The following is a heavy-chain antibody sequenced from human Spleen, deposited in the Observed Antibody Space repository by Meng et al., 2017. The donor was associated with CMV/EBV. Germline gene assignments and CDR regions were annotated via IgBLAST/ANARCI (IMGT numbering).Heavy chain of an antibody. CDR1: GFTFSTHS. CDR3: ARGGTRWFKLFYFDF. D-gene: IGHD3-10*01. Sequence: GGSLRLSCAASGFTFSTHSMHWVRQAPGRGLEWVSIISYDGSNEYYADSVKGRFTVSRDSSKNTLYLQMNSLRPEDTAVYYCARGGTRWFKLFYFDFWGQGTLVTVSS. V-gene: IGHV3-30-3*01. CDR2: ISYDGSNE. J-gene: IGHJ4*02.